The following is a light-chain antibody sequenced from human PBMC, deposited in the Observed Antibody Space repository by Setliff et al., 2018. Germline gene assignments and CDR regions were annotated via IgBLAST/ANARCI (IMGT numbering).Light chain of an antibody. J-gene: IGLJ1*01. Sequence: QSALTQPPSASGSPGQSVTISCTGTSSDVGGYKFVSWYQHHPGKAPKLIIYEVNKRPSGVPDRFSGSKSGNTASLTVSGLQAEDEADYYCSSYAGSNNFGVFGTGTKGTV. CDR1: SSDVGGYKF. V-gene: IGLV2-8*01. CDR3: SSYAGSNNFGV. CDR2: EVN.